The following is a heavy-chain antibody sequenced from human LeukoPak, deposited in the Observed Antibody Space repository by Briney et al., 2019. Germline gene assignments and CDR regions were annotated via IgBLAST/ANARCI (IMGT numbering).Heavy chain of an antibody. V-gene: IGHV1-3*01. D-gene: IGHD2-21*01. CDR1: GYTFTKYV. Sequence: ASVTVSCKASGYTFTKYVVHWVRQAPGQRPEWMGWINAGNGDTKYSQNFQDRVTITRDTSANTAYMELSSLTSEDTALYYCARDDCGDTCYPRGYWGQGTLVTVSS. CDR2: INAGNGDT. CDR3: ARDDCGDTCYPRGY. J-gene: IGHJ4*02.